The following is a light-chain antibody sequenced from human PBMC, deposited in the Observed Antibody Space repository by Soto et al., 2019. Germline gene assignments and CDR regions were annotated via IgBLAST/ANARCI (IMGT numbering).Light chain of an antibody. CDR2: DVS. J-gene: IGLJ2*01. CDR1: NSDVGGYNY. V-gene: IGLV2-11*01. Sequence: QSALTQPRSVSGSPGQSVTISCTGTNSDVGGYNYVSWYQQHPGKAPKLMIYDVSKRPSGVPDRFSGSRSGNTASLTISGLQDDDEADYYCCSYAGSCVVFGGGTKLTVL. CDR3: CSYAGSCVV.